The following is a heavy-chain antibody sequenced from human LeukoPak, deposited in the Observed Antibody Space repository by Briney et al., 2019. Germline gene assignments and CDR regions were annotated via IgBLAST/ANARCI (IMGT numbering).Heavy chain of an antibody. CDR3: ARDGELRYFDWLKNYYYGMDV. Sequence: ASVKVSCKASGGTFSSYAISWVRQAPGQGLEWMGGIIPIFGTANYAQKFQGRVTITADESTSTAYMELSSLRSEDTAVYYCARDGELRYFDWLKNYYYGMDVWGKGATVTVSS. V-gene: IGHV1-69*13. CDR2: IIPIFGTA. J-gene: IGHJ6*04. CDR1: GGTFSSYA. D-gene: IGHD3-9*01.